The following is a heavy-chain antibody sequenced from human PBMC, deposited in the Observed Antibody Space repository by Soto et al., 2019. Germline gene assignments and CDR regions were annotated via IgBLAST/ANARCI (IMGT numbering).Heavy chain of an antibody. CDR1: GYTFTGYY. J-gene: IGHJ6*02. D-gene: IGHD2-2*01. Sequence: AAVKVSCKASGYTFTGYYMHWVRQAPGQGLEWMGWINPNSGGTNYAQKFQGWVTMTRDTSISTAYMELSRLRSDDTAVYYCARGVPAAETYYYYYGMDVWGQGTTVTVYS. CDR3: ARGVPAAETYYYYYGMDV. V-gene: IGHV1-2*04. CDR2: INPNSGGT.